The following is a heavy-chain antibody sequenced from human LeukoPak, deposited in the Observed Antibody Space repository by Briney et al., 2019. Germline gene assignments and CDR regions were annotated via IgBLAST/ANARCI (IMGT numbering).Heavy chain of an antibody. CDR1: GGSISSGIYY. J-gene: IGHJ5*02. CDR3: ASGSKDMLRGLISWFDP. D-gene: IGHD3-10*01. CDR2: IYYTGNT. Sequence: SATLSLTCTVSGGSISSGIYYWGWIRQSPGKGLEWIGSIYYTGNTYYNPSLKSRVTISVDTSKNQFSLKLNSVTAADTAVYYCASGSKDMLRGLISWFDPWGQGTLVTVSS. V-gene: IGHV4-39*07.